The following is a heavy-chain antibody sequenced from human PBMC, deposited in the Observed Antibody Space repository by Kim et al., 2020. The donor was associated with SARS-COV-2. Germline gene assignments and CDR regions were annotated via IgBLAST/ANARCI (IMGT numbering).Heavy chain of an antibody. V-gene: IGHV3-21*01. Sequence: GGSLRLSCAASGFTFSSYSMNWVRQAPGKGLEWVSSISSSSSYIYYADSVKGRFTISRDNAKNSLYLQMNSLRAEDTAVYYCARDLTYYYDSSGYRAEPFFDYWGQGTLVTVSS. CDR3: ARDLTYYYDSSGYRAEPFFDY. CDR1: GFTFSSYS. CDR2: ISSSSSYI. D-gene: IGHD3-22*01. J-gene: IGHJ4*02.